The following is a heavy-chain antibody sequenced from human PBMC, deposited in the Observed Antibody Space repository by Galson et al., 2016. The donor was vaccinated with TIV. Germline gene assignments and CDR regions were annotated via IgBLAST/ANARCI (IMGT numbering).Heavy chain of an antibody. CDR1: GDSVSSNSAA. J-gene: IGHJ3*01. CDR3: VRAAGRNGATCHATCESFDF. Sequence: CAISGDSVSSNSAAWNWIRQSPSRGLEWLGRTYCRSRCYYDYAVSVKSRITIESDTSKNQFSLQLNSATSEDTAVYYCVRAAGRNGATCHATCESFDFWGQGTKVTVSS. D-gene: IGHD3-10*01. CDR2: TYCRSRCYY. V-gene: IGHV6-1*01.